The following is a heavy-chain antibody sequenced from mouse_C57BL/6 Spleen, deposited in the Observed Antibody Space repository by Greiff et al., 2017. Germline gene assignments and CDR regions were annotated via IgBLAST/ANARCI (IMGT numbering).Heavy chain of an antibody. CDR2: ISYDGSN. Sequence: EVQLQESGPGLVKPSQSLSLTCSVTGYSITSGYYWNWIRQFPGNKLEWMGYISYDGSNNYNPSLKNRISITRDTSKNQFFLKLNSVTTEDTATYYCARGELNWYFDVWGTGTTVTVSS. CDR1: GYSITSGYY. J-gene: IGHJ1*03. CDR3: ARGELNWYFDV. V-gene: IGHV3-6*01.